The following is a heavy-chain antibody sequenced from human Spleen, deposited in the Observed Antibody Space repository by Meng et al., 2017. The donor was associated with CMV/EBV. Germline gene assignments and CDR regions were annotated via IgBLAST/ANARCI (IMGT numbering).Heavy chain of an antibody. V-gene: IGHV1-2*02. J-gene: IGHJ6*02. CDR1: GYTFTGYF. CDR2: INPNSGGT. CDR3: AREGGDSSSYSGGMDV. Sequence: ASVKVSCKTSGYTFTGYFIHWVRQAPGQGLEWMGWINPNSGGTDFAQKFQGRVTMTRDTSTSTVYMELSSLRSEDTAVYYCAREGGDSSSYSGGMDVWGQGTTVTVSS. D-gene: IGHD6-6*01.